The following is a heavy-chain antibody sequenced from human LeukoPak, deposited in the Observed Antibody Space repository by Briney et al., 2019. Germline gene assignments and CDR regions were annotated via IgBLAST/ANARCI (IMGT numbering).Heavy chain of an antibody. J-gene: IGHJ3*02. Sequence: PSETLSLTCTVSGGSISSYYWSWIRQPPGKGLEWIGYIYYSGSTNYNPSLKSRVTISVDTSKNQFSLKLSSVTAADTAVYYCARDEVLFYAFDTWGQGTVVTVSS. CDR2: IYYSGST. D-gene: IGHD2-21*01. V-gene: IGHV4-59*01. CDR3: ARDEVLFYAFDT. CDR1: GGSISSYY.